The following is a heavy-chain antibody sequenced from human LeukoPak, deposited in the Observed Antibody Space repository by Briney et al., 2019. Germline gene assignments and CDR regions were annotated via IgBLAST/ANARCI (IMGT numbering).Heavy chain of an antibody. CDR2: ISHDGSDK. CDR1: GFTFSTYG. Sequence: GRSLRLSCGASGFTFSTYGMHWVRQAPDKGLEWVAVISHDGSDKHYADSVKGRFSISRDNSKNTLYLQTNSLRGEDTAVYYCAKDLSGGWSLDYWGQGTLVTVSS. V-gene: IGHV3-30*18. J-gene: IGHJ4*02. CDR3: AKDLSGGWSLDY. D-gene: IGHD6-19*01.